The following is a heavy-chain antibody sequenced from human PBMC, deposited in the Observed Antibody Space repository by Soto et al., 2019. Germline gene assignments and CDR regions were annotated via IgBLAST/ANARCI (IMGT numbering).Heavy chain of an antibody. J-gene: IGHJ4*02. CDR1: GGSISSGDYY. CDR2: MYYSGST. Sequence: QVQLQESGPGLVKPSQTLSLTCTVSGGSISSGDYYWSWIRQPPGKSLEWIGYMYYSGSTYYNPSLKSRVTISVDTSKNQFSLKLSPVTAADTAVYYCARVMVRGVPFDFWGLGTLVTVSS. V-gene: IGHV4-30-4*01. CDR3: ARVMVRGVPFDF. D-gene: IGHD3-10*01.